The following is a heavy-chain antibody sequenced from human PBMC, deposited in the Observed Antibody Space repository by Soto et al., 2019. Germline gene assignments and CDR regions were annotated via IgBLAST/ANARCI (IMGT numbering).Heavy chain of an antibody. V-gene: IGHV3-23*01. CDR1: GFTFSSFA. Sequence: EGSLRLSCAASGFTFSSFAMNWVRQAPGKGLDWVSSISAGGGTTDYADSAKGRFTISRDNSKNTLYLQMNSLTADDTAVYYRAKCQTATTTRILHGGQGTLDEVSS. CDR2: ISAGGGTT. CDR3: AKCQTATTTRILH. D-gene: IGHD1-1*01. J-gene: IGHJ4*02.